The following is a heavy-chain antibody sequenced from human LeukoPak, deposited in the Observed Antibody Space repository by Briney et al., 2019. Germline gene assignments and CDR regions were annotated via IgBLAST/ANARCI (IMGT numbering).Heavy chain of an antibody. Sequence: PGGSLILSCAASGFTFSSFPMSWVRQAPGKGLEWVSGIGGSGLSTYYADSVKGRFTISRDNSKNTLSLQVNSLRVEDTAVYYCAKSIGRVTYYDILIPLDLWGQGTLVAVSS. V-gene: IGHV3-23*01. D-gene: IGHD3-9*01. CDR1: GFTFSSFP. J-gene: IGHJ4*02. CDR2: IGGSGLST. CDR3: AKSIGRVTYYDILIPLDL.